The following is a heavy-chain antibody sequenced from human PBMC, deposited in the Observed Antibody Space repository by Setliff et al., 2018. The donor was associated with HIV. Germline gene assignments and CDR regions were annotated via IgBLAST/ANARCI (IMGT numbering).Heavy chain of an antibody. CDR3: ARVPSGAAGLVRAGFYF. CDR1: GYSFTAYG. J-gene: IGHJ4*01. V-gene: IGHV1-18*01. D-gene: IGHD2-15*01. CDR2: INIDSSHT. Sequence: GASVKVSCKSSGYSFTAYGISWVRQAPGQGFEWMGWINIDSSHTNFAQKFQDRVPVTTDTSTNTAYMELRGLRSDDAATDYCARVPSGAAGLVRAGFYFWGQGTLVTVSS.